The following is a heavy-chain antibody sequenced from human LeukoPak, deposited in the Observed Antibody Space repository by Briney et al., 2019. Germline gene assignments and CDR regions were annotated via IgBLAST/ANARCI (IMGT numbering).Heavy chain of an antibody. D-gene: IGHD6-19*01. CDR3: AREGSGWDFDY. CDR2: ISSSSSYI. J-gene: IGHJ4*02. V-gene: IGHV3-21*01. Sequence: GGSLRLSCAASGFTFSSYAMNWVCQAPGTGLEWVSSISSSSSYIYYADSVKGRFTISRDSAKNSLYLQMNSLRAEDTAVYYCAREGSGWDFDYWGQRTLVTVPS. CDR1: GFTFSSYA.